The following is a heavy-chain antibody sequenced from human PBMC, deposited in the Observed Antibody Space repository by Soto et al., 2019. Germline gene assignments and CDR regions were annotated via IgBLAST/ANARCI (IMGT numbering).Heavy chain of an antibody. D-gene: IGHD2-8*02. Sequence: SLRLSCAGSGFTVSTYGMHWVRQAPGKGLEWVAVISRDGGTKYYADSVKGRFTISRDNSRNTLFLEMNSLRSDDMAVYYCTGEVASGYWGQGTLVTVSS. CDR2: ISRDGGTK. J-gene: IGHJ4*02. V-gene: IGHV3-30*03. CDR3: TGEVASGY. CDR1: GFTVSTYG.